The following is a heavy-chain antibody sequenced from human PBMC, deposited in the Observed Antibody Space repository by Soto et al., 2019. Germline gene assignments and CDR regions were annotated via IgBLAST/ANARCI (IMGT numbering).Heavy chain of an antibody. V-gene: IGHV3-7*03. J-gene: IGHJ4*02. CDR1: GFTFSNYW. D-gene: IGHD4-4*01. Sequence: GGSLRLSSAPSGFTFSNYWMSWVRQAPGQGLEWVASIKQDDSVKHYVDSVNVRFTISRDNAEKSLHLQMNSLRAEDTAVYYCAKLRGDYTVFDYWGQGARVTVSS. CDR2: IKQDDSVK. CDR3: AKLRGDYTVFDY.